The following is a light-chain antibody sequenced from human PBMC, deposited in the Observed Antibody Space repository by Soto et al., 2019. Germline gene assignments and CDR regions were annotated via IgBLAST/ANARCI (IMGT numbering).Light chain of an antibody. CDR2: GDT. CDR3: HSYDNSLSGPVV. J-gene: IGLJ2*01. Sequence: QSVLTQPPSVSGAPGQTVTISCTGSSSNIGADYDVPWYQQLPGTAPKLLIFGDTNRPSGVPDRFSGSKSGTSASLAISGLQAEDEDAYFCHSYDNSLSGPVVFGGGTKLTVL. CDR1: SSNIGADYD. V-gene: IGLV1-40*01.